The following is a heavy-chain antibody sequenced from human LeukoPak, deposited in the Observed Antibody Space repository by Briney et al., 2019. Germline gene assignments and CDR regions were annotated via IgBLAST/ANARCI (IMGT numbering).Heavy chain of an antibody. D-gene: IGHD2-2*01. V-gene: IGHV3-23*01. CDR2: ISGSGDST. CDR1: GFTFSDYY. J-gene: IGHJ5*02. CDR3: AKNAALGYCSSTSCPIDP. Sequence: GGSLRLSCAASGFTFSDYYMTWVRQAPGKGLEWVSGISGSGDSTHYADSVKGRFTISRDNSKNTLYLQMKSLRAEDTALYYCAKNAALGYCSSTSCPIDPWGQGTLVTVSS.